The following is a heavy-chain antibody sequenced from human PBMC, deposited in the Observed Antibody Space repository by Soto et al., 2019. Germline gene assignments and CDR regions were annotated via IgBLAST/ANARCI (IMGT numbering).Heavy chain of an antibody. J-gene: IGHJ4*02. CDR2: ISSSSSYI. CDR1: GFTFSSYS. V-gene: IGHV3-21*01. CDR3: ARDLRNRDCSGGSCYSEDY. Sequence: EVQLVESGGGLVKPGGSLRLSCAASGFTFSSYSMNWVRQAPGKGLEWVSSISSSSSYIYYADSVKGRFTISRDNAKNSLYLQMNSLRAEDTAVYYCARDLRNRDCSGGSCYSEDYWGQGTLVTVSS. D-gene: IGHD2-15*01.